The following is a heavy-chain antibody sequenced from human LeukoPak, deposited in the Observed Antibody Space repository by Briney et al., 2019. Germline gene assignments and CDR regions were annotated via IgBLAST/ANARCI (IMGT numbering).Heavy chain of an antibody. D-gene: IGHD3-16*01. J-gene: IGHJ4*02. Sequence: GGSLRLSCAASGFTFTSYWMSWVRQAPGKGLEWVANIKEDGSEKYYVDSVKGRFTISRDNAKNSVYLQMNSLRAEDTAVYYCARPGDGYAYYFDYWDQGTLLTVSS. CDR3: ARPGDGYAYYFDY. V-gene: IGHV3-7*05. CDR2: IKEDGSEK. CDR1: GFTFTSYW.